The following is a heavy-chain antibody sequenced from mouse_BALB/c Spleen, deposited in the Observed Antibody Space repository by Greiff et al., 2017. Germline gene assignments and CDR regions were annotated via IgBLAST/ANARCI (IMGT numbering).Heavy chain of an antibody. D-gene: IGHD4-1*01. CDR3: ARGADPGRRDAMDY. Sequence: QVQLQQSGPGLVAPSQSLSITCTVSGFSLTSYGVHWVRQPPGKGLEWLGVIWAGGSTNYNSALMSRLSISKDNSKSQVFLKMNSLQTDDTAMYYCARGADPGRRDAMDYWGQGTSVTVSS. V-gene: IGHV2-9*02. CDR2: IWAGGST. CDR1: GFSLTSYG. J-gene: IGHJ4*01.